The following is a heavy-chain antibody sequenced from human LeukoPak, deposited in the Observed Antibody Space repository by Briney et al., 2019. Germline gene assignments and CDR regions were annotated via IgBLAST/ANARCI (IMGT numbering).Heavy chain of an antibody. CDR2: IYTSGST. CDR1: RGSIGTYY. V-gene: IGHV4-4*07. D-gene: IGHD3-10*01. Sequence: PSETLSLTCTVSRGSIGTYYWSWIRQPAGKGLDWIGRIYTSGSTKKNPSLSSRVTISIDASKNQFSPRLSSLTAADTAIYYCARDSGRRGYPEYSFDYWGQGTPVIVSS. CDR3: ARDSGRRGYPEYSFDY. J-gene: IGHJ4*02.